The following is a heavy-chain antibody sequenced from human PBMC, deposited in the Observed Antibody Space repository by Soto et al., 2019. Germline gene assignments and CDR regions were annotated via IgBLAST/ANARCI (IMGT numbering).Heavy chain of an antibody. CDR3: ARVVTVVKSFHYWYFDL. CDR1: GGTFSSYA. CDR2: IIPIFGTT. V-gene: IGHV1-69*12. J-gene: IGHJ2*01. D-gene: IGHD2-15*01. Sequence: QVQLVQSGAEVKKPGSSVKVSCKASGGTFSSYAISWVRQAPGQGREWMGGIIPIFGTTNYAQKFQGRVTIAADEYTSKAYIELSSLRSEDTAMYYCARVVTVVKSFHYWYFDLWGRGTLVTVSS.